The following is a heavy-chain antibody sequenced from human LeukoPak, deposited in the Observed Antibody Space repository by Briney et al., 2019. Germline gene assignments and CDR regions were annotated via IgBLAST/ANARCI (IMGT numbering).Heavy chain of an antibody. D-gene: IGHD3-3*01. CDR1: GFTFSSYS. CDR2: ISSSSSYI. CDR3: ARGLGDSDFVAIFGVVINNWFDP. J-gene: IGHJ5*02. Sequence: GGSLRLSCAASGFTFSSYSMNWVRQAPGKGLEWVSSISSSSSYIYYADSVKGRFTISRDNAKNSLYLQMNSLRAEDTAVYYCARGLGDSDFVAIFGVVINNWFDPWGQGTLVTVSS. V-gene: IGHV3-21*01.